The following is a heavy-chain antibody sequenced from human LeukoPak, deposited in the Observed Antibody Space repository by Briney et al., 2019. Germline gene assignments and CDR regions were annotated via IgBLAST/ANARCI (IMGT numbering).Heavy chain of an antibody. D-gene: IGHD2-8*02. Sequence: GGSLRLSYAASGFTVSDNYMSWVRQAPGKGLEWVSVVYSGDNTYYADSVKGRFTISRDNSKNTLYLQMNSLRAEDTAVYYCARDREPGTSASRFDYWGQGTLVTVSS. CDR3: ARDREPGTSASRFDY. J-gene: IGHJ4*02. CDR2: VYSGDNT. CDR1: GFTVSDNY. V-gene: IGHV3-53*01.